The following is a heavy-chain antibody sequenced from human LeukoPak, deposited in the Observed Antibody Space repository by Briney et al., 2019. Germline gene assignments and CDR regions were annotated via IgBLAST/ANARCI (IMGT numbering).Heavy chain of an antibody. D-gene: IGHD1-26*01. Sequence: GGSLRLSCAASGFTFSSYGMHWVRQAPGKGLEWVAVISYDGSNKYYADSVKGRFTISSDNSKNTLYLQMNSLRAEDTAVYYCAKVKWDRLYYFDYWGQETLVTVSS. CDR2: ISYDGSNK. V-gene: IGHV3-30*18. J-gene: IGHJ4*02. CDR3: AKVKWDRLYYFDY. CDR1: GFTFSSYG.